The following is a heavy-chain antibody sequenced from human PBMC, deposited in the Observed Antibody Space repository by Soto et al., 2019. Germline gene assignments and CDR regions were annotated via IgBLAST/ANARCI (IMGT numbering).Heavy chain of an antibody. Sequence: PGGSLRLSCAASGFTFSSYSRHWVRQAPGKGLEWVAVISYDGSNKYYADSVKGRFTISRDNSKNTLYLQMNSLRAEDTAVYSCARESIRGRYYYSGMDVWGQGTTVTVSS. J-gene: IGHJ6*02. D-gene: IGHD3-16*01. CDR2: ISYDGSNK. CDR1: GFTFSSYS. V-gene: IGHV3-30-3*01. CDR3: ARESIRGRYYYSGMDV.